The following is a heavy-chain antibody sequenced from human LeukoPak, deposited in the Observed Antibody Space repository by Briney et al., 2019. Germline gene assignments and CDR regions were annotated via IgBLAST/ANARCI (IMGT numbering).Heavy chain of an antibody. CDR2: IYYSGST. D-gene: IGHD3-10*01. CDR1: GGSISSSSFY. Sequence: PSETLSLTCTVSGGSISSSSFYWGWIRQPPGKGLEWIGSIYYSGSTYYNPSLKSRVTISVDTSKNHLSLKMSSVTAADTAVYYCARLDYYGSGSYFRLGYYFDCWGQGTLVTVSS. V-gene: IGHV4-39*02. J-gene: IGHJ4*02. CDR3: ARLDYYGSGSYFRLGYYFDC.